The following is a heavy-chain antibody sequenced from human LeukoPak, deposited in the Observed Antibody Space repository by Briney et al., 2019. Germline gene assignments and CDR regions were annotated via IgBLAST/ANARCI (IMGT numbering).Heavy chain of an antibody. CDR1: GFTFSSYE. V-gene: IGHV3-48*03. CDR3: VSVARLAAN. J-gene: IGHJ4*02. CDR2: ISSSGSNI. Sequence: PGGSLRLSCAASGFTFSSYEMNWVRQAPGRGLEWVSYISSSGSNIYYAHSVKGRFTISRDNAKNSLYLQMNNLRAEDTDVYDCVSVARLAANWGQGTLVTVSS. D-gene: IGHD6-25*01.